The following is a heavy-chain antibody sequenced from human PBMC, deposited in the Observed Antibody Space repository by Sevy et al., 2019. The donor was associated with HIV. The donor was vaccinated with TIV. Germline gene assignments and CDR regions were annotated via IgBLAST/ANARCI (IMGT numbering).Heavy chain of an antibody. Sequence: GGSLRLSCAASGFTVSSNYMSWVRQAPGKGLEWVSVIYSGGSTYYADSVKGRFTISRDSSKNTLYLQMNSLRAEDTAVYYCTKYSYGYFDYWGQGTLVTVSS. CDR3: TKYSYGYFDY. V-gene: IGHV3-66*02. CDR2: IYSGGST. CDR1: GFTVSSNY. D-gene: IGHD5-18*01. J-gene: IGHJ4*02.